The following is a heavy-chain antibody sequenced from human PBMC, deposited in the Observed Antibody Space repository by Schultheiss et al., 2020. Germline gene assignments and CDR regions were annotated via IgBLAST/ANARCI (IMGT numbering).Heavy chain of an antibody. CDR2: IGDST. CDR1: GFTFSSYA. J-gene: IGHJ6*02. V-gene: IGHV3-23*01. CDR3: ARDRDSGYDYYYYGMDV. D-gene: IGHD5-12*01. Sequence: GGSLRLSCAASGFTFSSYAMHWVRQAPGKGLEWVSNIGDSTLYADSVKGRFTISRDNSKNTLYLQMNSLRAEDTAVYYCARDRDSGYDYYYYGMDVWGQGTTVTVSS.